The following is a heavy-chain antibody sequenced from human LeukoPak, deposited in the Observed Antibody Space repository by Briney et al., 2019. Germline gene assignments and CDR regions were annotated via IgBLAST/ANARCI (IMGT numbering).Heavy chain of an antibody. D-gene: IGHD3-9*01. Sequence: ASVKVSCKASGYTFTSYGISWVRQAPGKGLEGMGWISAYNGNTNYAQKLQGRVTMTTDTSTSTAYMELTSLRSDDTAVYYCARGGPLRYFDWLFGGGDVEDYWGQGTLVTVSS. CDR2: ISAYNGNT. CDR1: GYTFTSYG. CDR3: ARGGPLRYFDWLFGGGDVEDY. J-gene: IGHJ4*02. V-gene: IGHV1-18*01.